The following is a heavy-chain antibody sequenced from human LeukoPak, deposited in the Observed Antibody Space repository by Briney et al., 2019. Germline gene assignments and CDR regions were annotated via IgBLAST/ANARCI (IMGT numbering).Heavy chain of an antibody. J-gene: IGHJ4*02. CDR2: ISYDGSNK. D-gene: IGHD3-22*01. CDR1: GFTFSSYA. CDR3: ARGRDDSSGYFDY. Sequence: GGSLRLSCAASGFTFSSYAMHWVRQAPGKGLEWVAVISYDGSNKYYADSVKGRFTISRDNSKNTLYLQMNSLRAEDTAVYYCARGRDDSSGYFDYWGQGTLVTVSS. V-gene: IGHV3-30-3*01.